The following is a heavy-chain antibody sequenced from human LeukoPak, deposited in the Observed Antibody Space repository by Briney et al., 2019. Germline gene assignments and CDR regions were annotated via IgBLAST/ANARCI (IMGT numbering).Heavy chain of an antibody. J-gene: IGHJ6*02. D-gene: IGHD2-2*01. CDR2: ISGSGGST. Sequence: GGSLTLSCAASGFTFSSYAMSWVSQAPGEGLEWVSAISGSGGSTYYAGSVKGRFTISRDNSKNTLYLQMNSLRAEDTAVYYCARAGPPSRDYYYYYGMDVWGQGTTVTVSS. CDR3: ARAGPPSRDYYYYYGMDV. V-gene: IGHV3-23*01. CDR1: GFTFSSYA.